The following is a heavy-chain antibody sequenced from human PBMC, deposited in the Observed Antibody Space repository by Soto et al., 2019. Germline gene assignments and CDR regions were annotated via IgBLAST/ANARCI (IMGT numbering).Heavy chain of an antibody. J-gene: IGHJ5*02. CDR2: IWYDGSTQ. V-gene: IGHV3-33*01. Sequence: PGGSLRLSCAAPRSMFTSYGIHWVRQAPGKGLEWVGLIWYDGSTQEYGASVKGRFSISRDNSKKIVHLQMNNLRVEDTAVYYCARGAARLLSPLFEPWGQGTQVTVSS. CDR3: ARGAARLLSPLFEP. CDR1: RSMFTSYG. D-gene: IGHD6-25*01.